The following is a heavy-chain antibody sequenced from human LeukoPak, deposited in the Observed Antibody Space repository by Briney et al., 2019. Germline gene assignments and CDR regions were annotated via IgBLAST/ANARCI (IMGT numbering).Heavy chain of an antibody. J-gene: IGHJ5*02. CDR1: GYTFTGYY. CDR2: INPNSGGT. V-gene: IGHV1-2*06. D-gene: IGHD2-2*01. Sequence: ASVKVSCKASGYTFTGYYMHWVRQAPGQGLEWMGRINPNSGGTNYAQKFQGRVTMTRDTSISTAYMELSRLRSDDTAVYYCARDRGYCSSTSCYNWFDPWGQGTLVTVSS. CDR3: ARDRGYCSSTSCYNWFDP.